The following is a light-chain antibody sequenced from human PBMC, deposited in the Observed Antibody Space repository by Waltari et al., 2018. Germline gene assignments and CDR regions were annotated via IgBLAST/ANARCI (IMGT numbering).Light chain of an antibody. V-gene: IGKV1-39*01. CDR3: QHYNSFSALFT. Sequence: DIQMTQSPSSLSASVGDRVNITCRASQSISSYLNWYQQKPGKAPKLLIYAASSLQSGVPSRFSGSGSGTDFALNITSLQPDDFATYYCQHYNSFSALFTFGPGTQVDIK. CDR2: AAS. CDR1: QSISSY. J-gene: IGKJ3*01.